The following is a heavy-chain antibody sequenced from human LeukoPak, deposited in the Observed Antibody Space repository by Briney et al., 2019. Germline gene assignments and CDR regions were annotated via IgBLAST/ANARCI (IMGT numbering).Heavy chain of an antibody. D-gene: IGHD2-2*01. Sequence: SETLSLTCTVSGGSISSYYWSWIRQPPGKGLEWIGYIYYSGSTNYNPSLKSRVTISVDTSKNQFSLKLNSVTAADTAVYYCARDCSSTSCYAAFDYWGQGTLVTVSS. CDR1: GGSISSYY. J-gene: IGHJ4*02. V-gene: IGHV4-59*01. CDR2: IYYSGST. CDR3: ARDCSSTSCYAAFDY.